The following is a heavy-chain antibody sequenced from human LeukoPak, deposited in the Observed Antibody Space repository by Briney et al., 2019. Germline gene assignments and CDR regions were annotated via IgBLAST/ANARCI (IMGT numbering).Heavy chain of an antibody. CDR1: GFTFGSYA. CDR2: ISSSSTYM. J-gene: IGHJ4*02. D-gene: IGHD5-12*01. V-gene: IGHV3-21*01. Sequence: PGGSLRLSCAASGFTFGSYAMNWVRQAPGKGLEWVSSISSSSTYMYYADSVKGRFTISRDNAKNSLYLQMNSLRAEDTAVYYCAEVARSGYWGQGTLVTVSS. CDR3: AEVARSGY.